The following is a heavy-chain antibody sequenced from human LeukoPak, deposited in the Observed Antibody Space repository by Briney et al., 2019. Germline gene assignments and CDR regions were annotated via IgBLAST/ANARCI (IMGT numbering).Heavy chain of an antibody. CDR1: GASMSSNY. J-gene: IGHJ4*02. CDR2: IDYTGSA. V-gene: IGHV4-59*01. Sequence: PSETLSLTCNVSGASMSSNYWSWIRQPPGKGLEWIGFIDYTGSANYNPSLKSRVTISLDTSKNQFSVKVMSVTAADTAVYYCARIPVAKTFDYWGQGTLVTVSS. CDR3: ARIPVAKTFDY. D-gene: IGHD6-19*01.